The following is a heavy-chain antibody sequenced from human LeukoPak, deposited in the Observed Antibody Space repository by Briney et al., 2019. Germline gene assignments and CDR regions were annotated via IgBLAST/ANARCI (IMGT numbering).Heavy chain of an antibody. CDR2: ISGSGGST. D-gene: IGHD4-17*01. CDR1: GFTFSSYA. J-gene: IGHJ6*03. Sequence: GGSLRLSCAASGFTFSSYAMSWVRQAPGKGLEWVSAISGSGGSTYSADSVKGRFTISRDNSKNTLYLQMNSLRAEATAVYYCAKGHKISTVTTPPTYYMDVWGKGTTVTVSS. CDR3: AKGHKISTVTTPPTYYMDV. V-gene: IGHV3-23*01.